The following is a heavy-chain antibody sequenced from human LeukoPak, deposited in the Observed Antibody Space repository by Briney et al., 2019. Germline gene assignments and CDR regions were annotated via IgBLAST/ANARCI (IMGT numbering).Heavy chain of an antibody. J-gene: IGHJ4*02. CDR3: ADVTDISAWWHDY. CDR1: GFTFSDHY. CDR2: IRNKPKSYTT. D-gene: IGHD6-19*01. V-gene: IGHV3-72*01. Sequence: GGSLRLSCAASGFTFSDHYMDWVRQAPGKGLEWVARIRNKPKSYTTDYAASVKGRFIISRDDSKNSLYLQMNNLKVEDTALYYCADVTDISAWWHDYWGQGTLVTVSS.